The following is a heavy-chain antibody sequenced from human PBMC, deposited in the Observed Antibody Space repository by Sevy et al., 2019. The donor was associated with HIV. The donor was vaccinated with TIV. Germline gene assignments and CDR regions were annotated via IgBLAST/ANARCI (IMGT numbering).Heavy chain of an antibody. CDR3: ARVGLSGCSGGSCYPNYYYYGMDV. CDR2: ISYDGSNK. D-gene: IGHD2-15*01. V-gene: IGHV3-30-3*01. J-gene: IGHJ6*02. CDR1: GFTFSSYA. Sequence: GGSLRLSCAASGFTFSSYAMHWVRQAPGKGLEWVAVISYDGSNKYYADSVKGRFTISRDNSKNTLYLQMNSLRAEDTAVYYCARVGLSGCSGGSCYPNYYYYGMDVWGQWTTVTVSS.